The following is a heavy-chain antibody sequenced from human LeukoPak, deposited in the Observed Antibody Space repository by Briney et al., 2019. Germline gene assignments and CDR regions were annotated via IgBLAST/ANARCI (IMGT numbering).Heavy chain of an antibody. D-gene: IGHD2-15*01. CDR1: GGTFSSYA. J-gene: IGHJ4*02. CDR2: IIPIFGIA. Sequence: SVKVSCKASGGTFSSYAISWVRQAPGQGLEWMGRIIPIFGIANYAQKFQGRVTITAEKSTSTAYMELSSLRSEDTAVYYCARGDCSGGSCYQGNYWGQGTLVTVSS. CDR3: ARGDCSGGSCYQGNY. V-gene: IGHV1-69*04.